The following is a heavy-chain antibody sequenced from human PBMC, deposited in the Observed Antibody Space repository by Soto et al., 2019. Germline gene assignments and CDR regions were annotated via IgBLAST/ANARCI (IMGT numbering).Heavy chain of an antibody. D-gene: IGHD1-26*01. J-gene: IGHJ6*02. CDR2: INPNSGGT. Sequence: ASVKVSCKASGYTFTGYYMHWVRQAPGQGLEWMGWINPNSGGTNYAQKFQGRVTMTRDTSISTAYMELSRLRSDDTAVYYCAREKWEQTYYYGMDVWGQGTTGTVSS. CDR1: GYTFTGYY. CDR3: AREKWEQTYYYGMDV. V-gene: IGHV1-2*02.